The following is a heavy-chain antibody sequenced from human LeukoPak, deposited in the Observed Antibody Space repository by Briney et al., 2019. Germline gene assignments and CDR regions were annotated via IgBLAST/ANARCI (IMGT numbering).Heavy chain of an antibody. V-gene: IGHV4-4*07. D-gene: IGHD6-13*01. CDR2: IYTSGST. J-gene: IGHJ3*02. Sequence: SETLSLTCTVSGGSISSYYWSWIRQPAGKGLEWIGRIYTSGSTNYNPPLKSRVTMSVDTSKNQFSLKLSSVTAADTAVYYCARDLRQQLVRRAFDIWGQGTMVTVSS. CDR1: GGSISSYY. CDR3: ARDLRQQLVRRAFDI.